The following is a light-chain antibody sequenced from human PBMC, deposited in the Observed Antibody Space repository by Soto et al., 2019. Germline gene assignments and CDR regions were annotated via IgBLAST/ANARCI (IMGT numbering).Light chain of an antibody. J-gene: IGLJ1*01. CDR1: SSDIGAYDY. Sequence: QSALTQPASLSGSPGQSITISCTGTSSDIGAYDYVSWFQQHPGKAPKLMISEVNNRPSGVSNRFSGSKSGNTAYLTISGLQVEDEAEYFCLSFTTTSPHVFGTGTKLTVL. V-gene: IGLV2-14*01. CDR2: EVN. CDR3: LSFTTTSPHV.